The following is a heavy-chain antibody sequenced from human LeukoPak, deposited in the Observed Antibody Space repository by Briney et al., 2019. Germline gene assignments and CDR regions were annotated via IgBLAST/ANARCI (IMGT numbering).Heavy chain of an antibody. Sequence: ASVKVSCKASGYTFTGYYLHWLRQAPGQGLEWMGWINPNSGDTSYAQKFQGRVTMTRDTSLSTTYMELTRLRSDDTAVYYCARDQNYWGQGTLVTVSS. J-gene: IGHJ4*02. CDR3: ARDQNY. V-gene: IGHV1-2*02. CDR2: INPNSGDT. CDR1: GYTFTGYY.